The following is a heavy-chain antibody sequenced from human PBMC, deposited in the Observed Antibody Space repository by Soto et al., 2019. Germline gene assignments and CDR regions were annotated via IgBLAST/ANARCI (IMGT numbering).Heavy chain of an antibody. CDR1: GFTFSTYW. CDR2: INIDGSTT. Sequence: EVQLVEAGGGLVQPGGSLRLSCAASGFTFSTYWMHWVRQVPGKGLVWVSRINIDGSTTSYAESVRGRFTISRDNAKDTVYLQMNSLRAEDTAVYYCARVRNGDWYFDSWGQGTLVTVSS. CDR3: ARVRNGDWYFDS. J-gene: IGHJ4*02. V-gene: IGHV3-74*01. D-gene: IGHD4-17*01.